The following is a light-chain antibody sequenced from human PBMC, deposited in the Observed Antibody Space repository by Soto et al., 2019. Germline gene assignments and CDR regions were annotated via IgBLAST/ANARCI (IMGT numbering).Light chain of an antibody. CDR1: SSNIGAGYD. CDR2: GNS. J-gene: IGLJ1*01. V-gene: IGLV1-40*01. Sequence: QPVLTQPPSVSGAPGQRVTISCTGSSSNIGAGYDVHWYQQLPGKAPKLLIYGNSNRPSGVPDRFSGSKSGTSASLAITGLQAEDEADYYCQSFDSSLRGVFGTGTKLTVL. CDR3: QSFDSSLRGV.